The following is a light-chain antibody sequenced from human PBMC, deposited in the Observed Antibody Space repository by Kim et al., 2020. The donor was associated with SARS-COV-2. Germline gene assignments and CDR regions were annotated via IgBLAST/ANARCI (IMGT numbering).Light chain of an antibody. CDR1: KSVNSNY. Sequence: LSPGETATPSCTASKSVNSNYLAWYQQTPGQPPRLLIYAASGRATGIPDRFSVSGSGTDFTLTISRLEPEDFAVYYCQQYGRSVTFGGGTKVEIK. CDR2: AAS. V-gene: IGKV3-20*01. J-gene: IGKJ4*01. CDR3: QQYGRSVT.